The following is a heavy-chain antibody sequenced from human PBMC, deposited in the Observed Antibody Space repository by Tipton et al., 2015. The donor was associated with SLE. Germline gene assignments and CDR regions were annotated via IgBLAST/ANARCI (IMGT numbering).Heavy chain of an antibody. CDR2: IYTTGST. CDR1: GASLSSGDDF. CDR3: ARGSPYEY. V-gene: IGHV4-61*02. Sequence: TLSLTCTVSGASLSSGDDFWSWVRQSAGKGLEWIGRIYTTGSTHYNPSLQSRVSMSVDTSKNQFSLKLSSVTAADAAVYYCARGSPYEYWGQGTLVTVSS. J-gene: IGHJ4*02.